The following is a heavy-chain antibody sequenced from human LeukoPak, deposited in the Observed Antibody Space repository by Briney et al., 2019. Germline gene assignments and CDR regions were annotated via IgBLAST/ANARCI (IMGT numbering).Heavy chain of an antibody. V-gene: IGHV3-23*01. CDR2: ISGSGGST. J-gene: IGHJ5*02. Sequence: PGGSLRLSCTVSGFTFNTYAMTWVRQAPGKGLEWVSSISGSGGSTSYAGSVKGRFTISRDNSKNTLYLQMNSLRAEDTAVYYCAREQGLSNWFDPWGQGTLVTVSS. CDR1: GFTFNTYA. CDR3: AREQGLSNWFDP.